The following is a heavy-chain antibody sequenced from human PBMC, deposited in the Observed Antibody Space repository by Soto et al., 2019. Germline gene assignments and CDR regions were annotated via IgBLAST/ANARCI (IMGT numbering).Heavy chain of an antibody. CDR1: GGSISSYY. Sequence: SETLSLTCTVSGGSISSYYWSWIRQPPGKGLEWIGYIYYSGSTNYNPSLKSRVTISVDTSKNQFSLRLSSVTTADTALYYCARTTAVPNSLRSRYFFDYWGQGTLVTVSS. CDR2: IYYSGST. V-gene: IGHV4-59*01. J-gene: IGHJ4*02. CDR3: ARTTAVPNSLRSRYFFDY. D-gene: IGHD4-17*01.